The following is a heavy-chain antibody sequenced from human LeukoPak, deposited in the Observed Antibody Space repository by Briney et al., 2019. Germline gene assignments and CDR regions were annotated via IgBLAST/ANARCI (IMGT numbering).Heavy chain of an antibody. Sequence: ASVKVSCKASGYTFTGYYMHWVRQAPGQGLGWMGWINPNSGGTNYAQKFQGRVTMTRDTSISTAYMELSRLRSDDTAVYYCARHAGYYDILTGQTELFDPWGQGTLVTVSS. J-gene: IGHJ5*02. CDR2: INPNSGGT. D-gene: IGHD3-9*01. CDR1: GYTFTGYY. CDR3: ARHAGYYDILTGQTELFDP. V-gene: IGHV1-2*02.